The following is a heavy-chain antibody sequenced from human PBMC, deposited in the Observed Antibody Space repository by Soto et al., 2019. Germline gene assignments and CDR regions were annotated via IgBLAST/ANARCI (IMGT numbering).Heavy chain of an antibody. CDR1: GFTFSSSG. V-gene: IGHV3-30*18. D-gene: IGHD1-20*01. J-gene: IGHJ4*02. CDR2: ISYDGSNK. CDR3: AKEFHSWNYFDY. Sequence: GSLRLSCAASGFTFSSSGMHWVRQAPGKGLEWVAVISYDGSNKLYADSVKGRFTISRDNFRNTLYLQMNSLRAEDTAVYYCAKEFHSWNYFDYWGQGTLVTVSS.